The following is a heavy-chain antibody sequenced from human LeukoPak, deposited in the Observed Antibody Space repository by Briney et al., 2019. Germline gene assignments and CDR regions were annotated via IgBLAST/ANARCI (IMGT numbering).Heavy chain of an antibody. J-gene: IGHJ4*02. Sequence: PSETLSLTCSVSGGSISTYYWSWIRQPPGKGLEWIGYIYYSGSTNYNPSRKSRVTISVDTSKNQFSLKLTSVTAADTAIYYCARGGSYFDPWGQGTLVTVSS. CDR2: IYYSGST. D-gene: IGHD1-26*01. CDR1: GGSISTYY. CDR3: ARGGSYFDP. V-gene: IGHV4-59*01.